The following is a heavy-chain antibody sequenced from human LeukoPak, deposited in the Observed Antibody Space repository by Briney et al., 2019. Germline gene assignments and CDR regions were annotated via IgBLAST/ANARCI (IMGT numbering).Heavy chain of an antibody. CDR2: IYYSGST. Sequence: SETLSLTCAVSGGSISSGGYSWSWIRQPPGKGLEWIGYIYYSGSTYYNPSLKSRVTISVDTSKNQFSLKLSSVTAADTAVYYCARIVGNKFDYWGQGTLVTVSS. D-gene: IGHD1-26*01. CDR3: ARIVGNKFDY. J-gene: IGHJ4*02. CDR1: GGSISSGGYS. V-gene: IGHV4-30-4*07.